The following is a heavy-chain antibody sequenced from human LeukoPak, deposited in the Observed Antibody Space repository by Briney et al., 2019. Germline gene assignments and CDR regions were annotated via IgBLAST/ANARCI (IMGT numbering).Heavy chain of an antibody. J-gene: IGHJ3*02. CDR2: ISVSGANT. Sequence: PSETLSLTCTVSGGSVSSGSYYWSWVRQAPGKGLEWVSVISVSGANTYYADSVKGRFTISRDNSKNTLYLQMNSLRAEDTAVYYCAKDLGGDYAFDIWGQGTMVTVSS. D-gene: IGHD4-17*01. CDR1: GGSVSSGSYY. CDR3: AKDLGGDYAFDI. V-gene: IGHV3-23*01.